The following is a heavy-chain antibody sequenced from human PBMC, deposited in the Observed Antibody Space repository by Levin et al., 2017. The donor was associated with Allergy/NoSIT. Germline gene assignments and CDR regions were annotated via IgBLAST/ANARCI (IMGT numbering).Heavy chain of an antibody. CDR1: GFTFSGYT. V-gene: IGHV3-21*01. Sequence: LSLTCAASGFTFSGYTLNWVRQAPGKGLEWVSSISSSSTYIYYADSLKGRFTISRDDAKNSLSLQMNSLRVEDMAVYYCASDGSYDTLDIWGQGTMVTVSS. CDR2: ISSSSTYI. CDR3: ASDGSYDTLDI. J-gene: IGHJ3*02. D-gene: IGHD6-6*01.